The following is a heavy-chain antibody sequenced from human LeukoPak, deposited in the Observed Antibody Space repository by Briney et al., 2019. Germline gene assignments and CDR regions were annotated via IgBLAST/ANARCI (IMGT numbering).Heavy chain of an antibody. J-gene: IGHJ6*03. CDR1: GYTFTAYY. D-gene: IGHD6-13*01. CDR2: MNPNSGNT. V-gene: IGHV1-8*03. Sequence: ASVKVSCKASGYTFTAYYIHWVRQATGQGLEWMGWMNPNSGNTGYAQKFQGRVTITRNTSISTAYMELSSLRSEDTAVYYCARQKAAAGTHYYYYMDVWGKGTTVTVSS. CDR3: ARQKAAAGTHYYYYMDV.